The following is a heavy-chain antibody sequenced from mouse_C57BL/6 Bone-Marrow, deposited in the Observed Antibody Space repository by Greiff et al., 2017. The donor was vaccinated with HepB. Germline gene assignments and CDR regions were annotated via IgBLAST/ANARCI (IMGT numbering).Heavy chain of an antibody. J-gene: IGHJ4*01. CDR1: GYTFTDYE. D-gene: IGHD2-3*01. V-gene: IGHV1-15*01. Sequence: QVQLQQSGAELVRPGASVTLSCKASGYTFTDYEMHWVKQTPVHGLEWIGAIDPETGGTAYNQKFKGKAILTADKSSSTAYMELRSLTSEDSAVYYCARWVYDGYYMDYWGQGTSVTVSS. CDR3: ARWVYDGYYMDY. CDR2: IDPETGGT.